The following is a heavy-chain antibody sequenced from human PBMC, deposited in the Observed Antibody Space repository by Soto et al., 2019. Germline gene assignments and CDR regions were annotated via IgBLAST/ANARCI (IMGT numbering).Heavy chain of an antibody. CDR3: AREGVSHYYYGMDV. J-gene: IGHJ6*02. CDR2: IYYSGST. Sequence: QVQLQESGPGLVKPSETLSLTCTVSGGSISTYYWSWIRQPPGKGLEWIGYIYYSGSTNYNPSLKRRVTISVDTSKNPFSLKLSSVTAADTAVYYCAREGVSHYYYGMDVWGQGTTVTVSS. CDR1: GGSISTYY. V-gene: IGHV4-59*01.